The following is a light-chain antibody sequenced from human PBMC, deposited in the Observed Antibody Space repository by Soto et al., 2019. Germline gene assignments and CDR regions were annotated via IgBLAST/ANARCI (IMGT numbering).Light chain of an antibody. CDR2: KAS. Sequence: DLQVTQSPSTLSASVGDRVTITCRASQSLNDWLAWYQQKPGKAPKLLIYKASGLESGVPSRFSGSGSGTEFTLPISSLQPDDFATYYCQQYNGYPWTFGQGTKVEIK. J-gene: IGKJ1*01. CDR1: QSLNDW. CDR3: QQYNGYPWT. V-gene: IGKV1-5*03.